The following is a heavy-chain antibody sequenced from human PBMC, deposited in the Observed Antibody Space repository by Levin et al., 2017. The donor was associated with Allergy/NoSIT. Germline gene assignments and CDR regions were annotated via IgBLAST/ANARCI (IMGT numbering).Heavy chain of an antibody. CDR1: GFSLSTTGVG. CDR3: AHRQDYFSSGDAFDI. CDR2: IFWDDDK. V-gene: IGHV2-5*02. J-gene: IGHJ3*02. Sequence: SGPTLVKPTQTLTLTCTFSGFSLSTTGVGVGWIRQPPGKALEWVALIFWDDDKRYSPSLKSRLTITTKDTSKNQVVLTMTNMDPVDTATYYCAHRQDYFSSGDAFDIWGQGTMVTVSS. D-gene: IGHD3-3*01.